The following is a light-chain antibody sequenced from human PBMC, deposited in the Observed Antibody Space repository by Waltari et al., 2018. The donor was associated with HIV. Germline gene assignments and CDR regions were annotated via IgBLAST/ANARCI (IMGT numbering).Light chain of an antibody. Sequence: DIQMTKSPSTLSASVGNNVTITCRASQSIIPWLAWYQQKPGEAPDLLIHKATTLQNGVPSRFGGNESGTEFTLTITSLQPDDFATYYCQQYNFSPYTFGQGTKLEIK. CDR2: KAT. V-gene: IGKV1-5*03. CDR1: QSIIPW. J-gene: IGKJ2*01. CDR3: QQYNFSPYT.